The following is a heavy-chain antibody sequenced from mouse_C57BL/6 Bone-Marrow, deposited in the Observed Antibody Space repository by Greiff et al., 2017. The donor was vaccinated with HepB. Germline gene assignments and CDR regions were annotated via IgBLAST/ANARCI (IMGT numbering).Heavy chain of an antibody. V-gene: IGHV5-17*01. CDR1: GFTFSDYG. Sequence: EVHLVESGVGLVKPGGSLKLSCAASGFTFSDYGMHWVRQAPEKGLEWVAYISSGSSTIYYADTVKGRFTISRDNAKNTLFLQMTSLRSEDTAMYYCARQSYWYFDVWGTGTTVTVSS. J-gene: IGHJ1*03. CDR3: ARQSYWYFDV. CDR2: ISSGSSTI.